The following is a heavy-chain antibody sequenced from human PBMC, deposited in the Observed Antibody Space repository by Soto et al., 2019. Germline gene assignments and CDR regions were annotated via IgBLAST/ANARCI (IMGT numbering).Heavy chain of an antibody. D-gene: IGHD1-26*01. CDR1: GFTFSSGDA. J-gene: IGHJ4*02. Sequence: EVQLLESGGGLVQPGGSLRLSCAASGFTFSSGDAMSWVRQAPGKGLEWVATIDGSGSGTYYADSVKGRFTISRDNSKSTLHLQMNSLRAEDTAVYHCVKARYYFHRGDFDYWGQGTLVTVSS. CDR3: VKARYYFHRGDFDY. CDR2: IDGSGSGT. V-gene: IGHV3-23*01.